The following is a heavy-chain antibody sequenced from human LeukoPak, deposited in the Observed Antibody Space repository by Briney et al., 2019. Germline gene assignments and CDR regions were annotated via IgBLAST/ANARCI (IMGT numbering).Heavy chain of an antibody. Sequence: GGSLRLSCEGSRYSFDSYAMTWVRQAPGKGLEWVSSINGGGDITYYAESVKGRFTVSRDNSKNTLFLQMNSLRAEDTAVFYCAKRYGDSTGWFFDFWGQGSLVTGSS. CDR3: AKRYGDSTGWFFDF. D-gene: IGHD6-13*01. V-gene: IGHV3-23*01. CDR2: INGGGDIT. CDR1: RYSFDSYA. J-gene: IGHJ4*02.